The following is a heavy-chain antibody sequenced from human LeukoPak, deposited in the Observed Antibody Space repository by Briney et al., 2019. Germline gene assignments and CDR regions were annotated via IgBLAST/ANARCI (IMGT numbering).Heavy chain of an antibody. D-gene: IGHD6-13*01. Sequence: ASVKVSCKASGGTFSSYAISWVRQAPGQGLEWMGRIIPILGIANYAQKFQGRVTITADKSTSTAYMELSSLRSEDTAVYYCARGKIAPAGTTGYFDYWGQGTLVTVSS. CDR2: IIPILGIA. CDR1: GGTFSSYA. CDR3: ARGKIAPAGTTGYFDY. J-gene: IGHJ4*02. V-gene: IGHV1-69*04.